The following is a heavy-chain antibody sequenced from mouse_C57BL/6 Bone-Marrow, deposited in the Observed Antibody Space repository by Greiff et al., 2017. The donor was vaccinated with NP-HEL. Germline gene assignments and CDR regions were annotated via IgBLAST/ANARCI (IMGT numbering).Heavy chain of an antibody. CDR3: ARAGWLLPYYFDY. CDR2: IYPGDGDT. J-gene: IGHJ2*01. D-gene: IGHD2-3*01. Sequence: QVQLQQSGPELVKPGASVKISCKASGYAFSSSWMNWVKQRPGKGLEWIGRIYPGDGDTNYNGKFKGKATLTAYKSSSTAYMQLSSLTSEDSAVYFCARAGWLLPYYFDYWGQGTTLTVSS. CDR1: GYAFSSSW. V-gene: IGHV1-82*01.